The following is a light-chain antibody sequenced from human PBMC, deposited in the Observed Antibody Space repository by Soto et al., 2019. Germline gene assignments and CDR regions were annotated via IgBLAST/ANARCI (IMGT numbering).Light chain of an antibody. V-gene: IGLV2-8*01. Sequence: QSALTQPPSASGSPGQSVTISCTGTSSDVGGYNFVSWYQQHPGKAPKLLIYEVSKRPSGVPDRFSGSKSDNTASLTVYGLQADDEADYYCSSFSGVNNLLFGGGTKLTVL. CDR3: SSFSGVNNLL. J-gene: IGLJ2*01. CDR1: SSDVGGYNF. CDR2: EVS.